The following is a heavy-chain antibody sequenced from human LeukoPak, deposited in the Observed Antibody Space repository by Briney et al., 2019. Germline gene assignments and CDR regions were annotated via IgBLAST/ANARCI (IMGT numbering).Heavy chain of an antibody. Sequence: SETLSLTCTVPGGSISGYYWSWIRQPPGKGLEGVGFIYYSGTTNYNPSLKSRVTVSVDTSKNQFSLMLSSVTAADTAVYYCARMTSYSSGCYFDYWGQGTLVTVSS. D-gene: IGHD6-19*01. V-gene: IGHV4-59*01. CDR1: GGSISGYY. CDR2: IYYSGTT. CDR3: ARMTSYSSGCYFDY. J-gene: IGHJ4*02.